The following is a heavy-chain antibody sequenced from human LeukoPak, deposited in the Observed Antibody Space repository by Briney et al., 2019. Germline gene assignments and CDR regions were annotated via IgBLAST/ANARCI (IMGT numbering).Heavy chain of an antibody. V-gene: IGHV1-2*02. J-gene: IGHJ5*02. CDR2: INPNSGDT. CDR3: ARGVGSSWFDP. CDR1: GGTFSSYA. D-gene: IGHD2-2*01. Sequence: GASVKVSCKASGGTFSSYAITWVRQAPGQGLEWMGWINPNSGDTKNAQKFQGRVTMTRDTSISTAYMELSRLISDDTAVYYCARGVGSSWFDPWGQGTLVTVSS.